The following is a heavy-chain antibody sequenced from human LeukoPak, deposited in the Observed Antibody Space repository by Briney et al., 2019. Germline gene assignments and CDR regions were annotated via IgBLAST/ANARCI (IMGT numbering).Heavy chain of an antibody. D-gene: IGHD1-26*01. J-gene: IGHJ6*03. Sequence: SVKVSCKASGYTFTSYYMHWVRQAPGQGLEWMGGIIPIFGTANYAQKFQGRVTITTDESTSTAYMELSSLRSEDTAVYYCARLIVGATSYYYMDVWGKGTTVTVSS. CDR2: IIPIFGTA. V-gene: IGHV1-69*05. CDR1: GYTFTSYY. CDR3: ARLIVGATSYYYMDV.